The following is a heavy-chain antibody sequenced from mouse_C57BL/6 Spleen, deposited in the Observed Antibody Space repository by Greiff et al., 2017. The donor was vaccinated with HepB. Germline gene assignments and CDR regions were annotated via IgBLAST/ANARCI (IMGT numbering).Heavy chain of an antibody. V-gene: IGHV1-26*01. J-gene: IGHJ1*03. CDR3: ARCYYGSSGYFDV. D-gene: IGHD1-1*01. Sequence: VQLQQSGPELVKPGASVKISCKASGYTFTDYYMNWVKQSHGKSLEWIGDINPNNGGTSYNQKFKGKATLTVDKSSSTAYMELRSLTSEDSAVYYCARCYYGSSGYFDVWGTGTTVTVSS. CDR2: INPNNGGT. CDR1: GYTFTDYY.